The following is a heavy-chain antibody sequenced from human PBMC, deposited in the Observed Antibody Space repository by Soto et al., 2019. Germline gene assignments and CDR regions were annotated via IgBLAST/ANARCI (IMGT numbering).Heavy chain of an antibody. V-gene: IGHV3-21*01. J-gene: IGHJ6*03. CDR2: ISSSSSYI. Sequence: EVQLVESGGGLVKPGGSLRLSCAASGFTFSSYSMNWVRQAPGKGLEWVSSISSSSSYIYYADSVKGRFTISRDNAKNSLYLQMNSXXXXXXXXXXXXXXXXXXXXXXXWDYYYYMDVWGKGTTVTVSS. CDR1: GFTFSSYS. CDR3: XXXXXXXXXXXXWDYYYYMDV.